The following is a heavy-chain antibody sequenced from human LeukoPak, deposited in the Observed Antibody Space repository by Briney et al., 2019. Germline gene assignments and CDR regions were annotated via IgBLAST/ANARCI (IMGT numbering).Heavy chain of an antibody. Sequence: KPSETLSLTCTVSGGSISSRSYYWGWIRQPPGKGLEWIGSIYYSGSTYYNPSLQSRVTISVDTSKNQFSLKLSSVTAADTAVYYCAATLYYYGSGSYLEYWGQGTLVTVSS. D-gene: IGHD3-10*01. CDR1: GGSISSRSYY. CDR2: IYYSGST. V-gene: IGHV4-39*01. CDR3: AATLYYYGSGSYLEY. J-gene: IGHJ4*02.